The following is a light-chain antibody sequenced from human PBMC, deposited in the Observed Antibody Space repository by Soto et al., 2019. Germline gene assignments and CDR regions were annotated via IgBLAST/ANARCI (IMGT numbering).Light chain of an antibody. J-gene: IGKJ3*01. Sequence: EIVLTQSPGTLSLSPGERATLSCRASQSVSSSYLAWYQQKPGQAPRLLIYGASSRATGIPDRFSGSGSGRDFSLLMSRREHEDFAVSYCQQYGSSPLFTFGPGTKVDIK. V-gene: IGKV3-20*01. CDR3: QQYGSSPLFT. CDR2: GAS. CDR1: QSVSSSY.